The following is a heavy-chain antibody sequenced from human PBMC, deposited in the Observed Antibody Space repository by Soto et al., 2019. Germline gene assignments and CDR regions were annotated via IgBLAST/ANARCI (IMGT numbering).Heavy chain of an antibody. CDR3: AREYCSGGSCFIPNYYYYGMDV. D-gene: IGHD2-15*01. J-gene: IGHJ6*02. CDR1: GFTFSSYA. CDR2: ISYDGSNK. Sequence: GGSLRLSCAASGFTFSSYAMHWVRQAPGKGLEWVAVISYDGSNKYYADSVKGRFTISRDNSKNTLYLQMNSLRAEDTAVYYCAREYCSGGSCFIPNYYYYGMDVWGQGTTVTVSS. V-gene: IGHV3-30-3*01.